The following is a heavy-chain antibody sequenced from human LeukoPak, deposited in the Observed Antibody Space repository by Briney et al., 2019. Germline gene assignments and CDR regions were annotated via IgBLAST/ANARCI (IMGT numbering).Heavy chain of an antibody. CDR1: GYSISSGYY. CDR2: INHSGST. J-gene: IGHJ4*02. V-gene: IGHV4-38-2*02. D-gene: IGHD3-10*01. Sequence: PSETLSLTCTVSGYSISSGYYWGWIRQPPGKGLEWIGEINHSGSTNYDPSLKSRVTISVDTSKNQFSLRLSSVTAADTAVYYCARHRYYGSGSYYTKGNIDYWGQGTLVTVSS. CDR3: ARHRYYGSGSYYTKGNIDY.